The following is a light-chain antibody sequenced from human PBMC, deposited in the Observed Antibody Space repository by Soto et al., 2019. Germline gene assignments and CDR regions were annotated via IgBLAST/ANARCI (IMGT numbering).Light chain of an antibody. CDR3: LIYYGGAQV. J-gene: IGLJ2*01. V-gene: IGLV7-43*01. CDR1: TGAVTSGYY. Sequence: QAVVTQEPSLTVSPGGTVTLTCASSTGAVTSGYYPNWFQQKPGQAPRALIYSTSNTHSWTPARFSGSLLGGKAALTPSGVQPEDEAEYYCLIYYGGAQVFGGGTKLTVL. CDR2: STS.